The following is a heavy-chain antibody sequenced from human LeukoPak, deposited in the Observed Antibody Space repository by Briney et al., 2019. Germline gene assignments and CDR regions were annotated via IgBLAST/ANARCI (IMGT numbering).Heavy chain of an antibody. Sequence: GGSLTLSCTASGFTFSDYAMSWVRRAPGKGPEWVGFIRSKAYGGTTEYAASVKGRFTISRDDSKSIAHLQMNSLKAEDTAVYYCTARRGGSRLDYWGQGTLVSVSS. D-gene: IGHD1-26*01. V-gene: IGHV3-49*04. J-gene: IGHJ4*02. CDR3: TARRGGSRLDY. CDR2: IRSKAYGGTT. CDR1: GFTFSDYA.